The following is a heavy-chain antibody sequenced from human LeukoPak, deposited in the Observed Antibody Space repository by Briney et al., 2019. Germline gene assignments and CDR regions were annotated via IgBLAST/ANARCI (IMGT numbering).Heavy chain of an antibody. Sequence: SETLSLTCTVSGGSISSSSYYWGWIRQPPGKGLEWIGSIYYSGSTYYNPSLKSRVTISVDTSKNQFSLKLSSVTAADTAVYYCARDLKQLVRLDYWGQGTLVTVPS. CDR1: GGSISSSSYY. CDR2: IYYSGST. CDR3: ARDLKQLVRLDY. V-gene: IGHV4-39*07. D-gene: IGHD6-13*01. J-gene: IGHJ4*02.